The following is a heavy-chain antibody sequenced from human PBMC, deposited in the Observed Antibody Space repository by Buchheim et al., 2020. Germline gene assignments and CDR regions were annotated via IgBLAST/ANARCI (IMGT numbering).Heavy chain of an antibody. V-gene: IGHV3-74*01. CDR3: ARSIGWIDY. D-gene: IGHD6-19*01. CDR2: INSDGTST. CDR1: GFTFSDSW. J-gene: IGHJ4*02. Sequence: EVQLVESGGNLVQPGGSLRLSCAASGFTFSDSWMHWVRQAPGKGLVWVSHINSDGTSTNYADSVKGRFTISRDNAKNTLYLQMNSLRAEDTAVYYCARSIGWIDYWGQGTL.